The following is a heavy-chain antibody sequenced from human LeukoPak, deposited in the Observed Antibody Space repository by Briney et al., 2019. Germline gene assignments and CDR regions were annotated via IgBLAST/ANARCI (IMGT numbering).Heavy chain of an antibody. V-gene: IGHV4-34*01. D-gene: IGHD1-26*01. CDR2: INHSGST. CDR1: GGSFSGYY. J-gene: IGHJ4*02. Sequence: SETLSLTCAVYGGSFSGYYWSWIRQPPGKGLEWIGEINHSGSTNYNPSLKSRVTISVDTSKNQFSLKLSSVTAADTAVYYCARRGWPSIGYYFDYWGQGTLVTVSS. CDR3: ARRGWPSIGYYFDY.